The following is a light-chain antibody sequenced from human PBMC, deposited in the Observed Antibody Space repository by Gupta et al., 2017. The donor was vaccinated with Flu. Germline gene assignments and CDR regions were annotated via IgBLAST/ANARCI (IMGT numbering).Light chain of an antibody. CDR2: EVS. V-gene: IGKV2-30*01. Sequence: PVTLGQPASISCRSSQSLVYKNGITYLNWFQQRPGPSPRRLIYEVSIRDSGVPDRFSGSGSVTDFTLEISRVEAEDVWFYYCMRGTHPGTFGQGTKLEI. J-gene: IGKJ2*01. CDR3: MRGTHPGT. CDR1: QSLVYKNGITY.